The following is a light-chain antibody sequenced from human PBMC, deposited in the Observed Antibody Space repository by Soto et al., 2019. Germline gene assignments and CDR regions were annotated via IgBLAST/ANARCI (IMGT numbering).Light chain of an antibody. CDR2: DAS. J-gene: IGKJ5*01. CDR3: QQRCAWPPIT. CDR1: RSVRSY. Sequence: EIVLTQSPATLSLSPGERATLSCRASRSVRSYLAWYQQKPGQAPRLLIYDASNRAAGIPARFSGSGSETDFSVTISNLEPEDFAVYYCQQRCAWPPITFGQGTRLEIK. V-gene: IGKV3-11*01.